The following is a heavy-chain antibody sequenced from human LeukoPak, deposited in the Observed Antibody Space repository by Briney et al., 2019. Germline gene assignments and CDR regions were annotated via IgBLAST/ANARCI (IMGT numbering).Heavy chain of an antibody. CDR2: ISSSSYI. J-gene: IGHJ3*02. CDR1: GFTFSSYS. D-gene: IGHD5-12*01. CDR3: ARGLVATIDDAFDI. Sequence: GGSLRLSCAASGFTFSSYSMNWVRQAPGKGLEWVSSISSSSYIYYADSVKGRFTISRDNAKNSLYLQMNSLRAEDTAVYYCARGLVATIDDAFDIWGQGTMVTVSS. V-gene: IGHV3-21*01.